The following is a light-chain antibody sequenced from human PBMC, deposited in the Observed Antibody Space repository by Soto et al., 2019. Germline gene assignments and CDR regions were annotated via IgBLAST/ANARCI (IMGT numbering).Light chain of an antibody. J-gene: IGLJ2*01. CDR1: SSDIGAYNF. V-gene: IGLV2-14*03. CDR2: DVN. CDR3: TSWTTSTTMI. Sequence: QSALTQPASVSGSPGQSITISCTGTSSDIGAYNFVSWYQQHPGKAPKLMIYDVNIRPSGVSNRFSGSKSGNTASLTISRLHAEDEADYYCTSWTTSTTMIFGGGTKLTVL.